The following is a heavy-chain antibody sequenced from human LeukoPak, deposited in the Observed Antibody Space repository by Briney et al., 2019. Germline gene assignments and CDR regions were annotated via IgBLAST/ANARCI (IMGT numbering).Heavy chain of an antibody. Sequence: PGGSLRLSCAASGFTFSSYAMHWVRQAPGKGLEWVAVISYDGSNKYYADSVKGRFTISRDNSKNTLYLQMNSLRAEDTAVYYCARDTLFRQGFDYWGQGTLVTVSS. V-gene: IGHV3-30-3*01. J-gene: IGHJ4*02. CDR2: ISYDGSNK. CDR1: GFTFSSYA. CDR3: ARDTLFRQGFDY.